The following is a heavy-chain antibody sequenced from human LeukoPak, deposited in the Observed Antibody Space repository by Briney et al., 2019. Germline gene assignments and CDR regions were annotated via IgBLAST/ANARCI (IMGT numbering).Heavy chain of an antibody. CDR1: GFNFTDYW. Sequence: GGSLRLSCAASGFNFTDYWMTWVRQVPGKGLEWVANVNRAGTESYYVDSVKGRFTISRDNAENSLYLQMDSLRVEDTAVYYCARVGTWELQRVFDNWGQGTLVTVSS. D-gene: IGHD1-26*01. V-gene: IGHV3-7*01. CDR2: VNRAGTES. J-gene: IGHJ4*02. CDR3: ARVGTWELQRVFDN.